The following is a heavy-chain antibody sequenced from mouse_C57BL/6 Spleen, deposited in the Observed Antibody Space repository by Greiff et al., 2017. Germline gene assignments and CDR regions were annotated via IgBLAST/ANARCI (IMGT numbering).Heavy chain of an antibody. J-gene: IGHJ1*03. CDR1: GFSLTSYG. Sequence: QVQLQQSGPGLVQPSQSLSITCTVSGFSLTSYGVHWVRQSPGKGLEWLGVIWRGGSTDYNAAFMSRLSITKDNSKSQVFFKMNSLQADDTAIDYCSNIYYDYDWYFDVWGTGTTVTVSS. CDR2: IWRGGST. D-gene: IGHD2-4*01. CDR3: SNIYYDYDWYFDV. V-gene: IGHV2-5*01.